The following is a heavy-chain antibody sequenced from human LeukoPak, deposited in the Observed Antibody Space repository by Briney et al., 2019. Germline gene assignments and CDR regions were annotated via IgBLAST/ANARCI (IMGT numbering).Heavy chain of an antibody. CDR1: GGSFSGYY. CDR3: ARDSCSSGSCYRFDI. D-gene: IGHD2-15*01. Sequence: SETLSLTCAVYGGSFSGYYWSWIRQPPGGGLEWIGEINHSGSTNYNPSLKSRVTISVDTSKNQFSLKLSSVTAADTAVYYCARDSCSSGSCYRFDIWGQGTMVTVSS. CDR2: INHSGST. V-gene: IGHV4-34*01. J-gene: IGHJ3*02.